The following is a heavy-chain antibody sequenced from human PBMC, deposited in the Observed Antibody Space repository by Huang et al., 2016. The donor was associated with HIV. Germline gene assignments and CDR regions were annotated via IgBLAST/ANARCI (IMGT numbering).Heavy chain of an antibody. CDR3: ARARGYYDSSVSYYFDY. D-gene: IGHD3-22*01. CDR2: IIPIVGTA. V-gene: IGHV1-69*13. J-gene: IGHJ4*02. Sequence: QVQLVQSGAEVKKPGSSVKVSCKASGGTFSSYAISWVRQAPGQGLEVMGGIIPIVGTANYAQKFQGRVKSTADESTSTAYMELSSLRSEDTAVYYCARARGYYDSSVSYYFDYWGQGTLVTVSS. CDR1: GGTFSSYA.